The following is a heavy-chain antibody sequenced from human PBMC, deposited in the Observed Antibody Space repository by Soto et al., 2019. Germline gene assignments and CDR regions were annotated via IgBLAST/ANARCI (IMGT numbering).Heavy chain of an antibody. CDR2: IYYSGST. D-gene: IGHD2-2*02. J-gene: IGHJ6*03. Sequence: SETLSLTCTVSGGSISSGGYYWSWIRQHPGKGLEWIGYIYYSGSTYYNPSLKSRVTISVDTSKNQFSLKLSSVTAADTAVYYCAREQVVPAAIYYYYYYMDVWGKGTTVTVSS. V-gene: IGHV4-31*03. CDR3: AREQVVPAAIYYYYYYMDV. CDR1: GGSISSGGYY.